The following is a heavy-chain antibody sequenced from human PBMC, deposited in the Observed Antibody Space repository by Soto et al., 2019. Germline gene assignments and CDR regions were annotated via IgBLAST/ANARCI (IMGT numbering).Heavy chain of an antibody. CDR1: GYTFTSYD. D-gene: IGHD6-13*01. CDR2: MDPNSGNT. Sequence: QVQLVQSGAEGKKPGASGKVSCKASGYTFTSYDINWVGQATGQGVEWMGWMDPNSGNTGYAQKFQGRVTMTRNTSISTAYMELSSLRSEDTAVYYCARRGYSSSWYYYYYYGMDVWGQGTTVTVSS. J-gene: IGHJ6*02. CDR3: ARRGYSSSWYYYYYYGMDV. V-gene: IGHV1-8*01.